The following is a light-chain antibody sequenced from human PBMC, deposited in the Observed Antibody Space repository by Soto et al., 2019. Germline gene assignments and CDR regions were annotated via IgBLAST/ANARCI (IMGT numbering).Light chain of an antibody. CDR3: LLSYGGTYV. Sequence: QTVVTQEPSLTVSPGGTVTLTCASSTEPVTRGYYPNWFQQKPGQAPRALIYDTGIKHSWTPGRFSGSLLGGKAVLTLSGAHPDDEAYYYCLLSYGGTYVFGPGTKVTVL. J-gene: IGLJ1*01. V-gene: IGLV7-43*01. CDR1: TEPVTRGYY. CDR2: DTG.